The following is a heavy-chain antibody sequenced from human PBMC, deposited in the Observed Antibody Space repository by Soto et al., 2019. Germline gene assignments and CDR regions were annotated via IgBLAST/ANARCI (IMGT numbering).Heavy chain of an antibody. J-gene: IGHJ1*01. Sequence: ASVKVSCKASGYTFSRHAIHWVRQAPGQSFEWMGWINVGNGNTKNSQKFQDRVTISRDTSASTAYMGLSRLRLEDTAVSYCARVAHGVDWTDHWGKGTLVTVSS. V-gene: IGHV1-3*01. CDR1: GYTFSRHA. CDR3: ARVAHGVDWTDH. CDR2: INVGNGNT. D-gene: IGHD2-15*01.